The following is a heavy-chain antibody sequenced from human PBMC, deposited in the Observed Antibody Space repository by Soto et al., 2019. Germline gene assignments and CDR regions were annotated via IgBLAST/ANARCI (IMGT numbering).Heavy chain of an antibody. CDR2: ISSNSGSA. CDR3: AKDKFRAFDI. V-gene: IGHV3-23*01. J-gene: IGHJ3*02. Sequence: EVQLLESGGGLVQPGGSLRLSCAASGFTFSTSAMSWVRQAPGKGLEWVSAISSNSGSAHYADSVKGRFTISRDNSKSTLSLQINSLRAEDTAVYFCAKDKFRAFDIWGQGTMVIVSS. CDR1: GFTFSTSA.